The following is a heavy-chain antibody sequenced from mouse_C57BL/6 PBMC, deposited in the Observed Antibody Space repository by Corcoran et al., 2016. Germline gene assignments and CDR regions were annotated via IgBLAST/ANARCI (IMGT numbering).Heavy chain of an antibody. D-gene: IGHD2-3*01. CDR3: ARCLDGYYGYFDV. CDR2: IYPGSGNT. CDR1: GYTFTDYY. J-gene: IGHJ1*03. Sequence: QVQLKQSGAELVRPGASVKLSCKASGYTFTDYYINWVKQRPGQGLEWIARIYPGSGNTYYNEKFKGKATLTAEKSSSTAYMQLSSLTSEDSAVYCCARCLDGYYGYFDVWGTGTTVTVSS. V-gene: IGHV1-76*01.